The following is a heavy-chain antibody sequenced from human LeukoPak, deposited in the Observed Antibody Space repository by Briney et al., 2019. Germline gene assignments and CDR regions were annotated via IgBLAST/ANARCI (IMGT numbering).Heavy chain of an antibody. Sequence: PGGSLRLSCAASGFTFSSYWMHWVRHAPRQGMVWVSHINTDASSTSYADSVRGRFTISRDNAKNTLYLQMNSLTAEDTAVYYCAKGYYMDVWGKGTTVTVSS. V-gene: IGHV3-74*01. CDR2: INTDASST. CDR1: GFTFSSYW. J-gene: IGHJ6*03. CDR3: AKGYYMDV.